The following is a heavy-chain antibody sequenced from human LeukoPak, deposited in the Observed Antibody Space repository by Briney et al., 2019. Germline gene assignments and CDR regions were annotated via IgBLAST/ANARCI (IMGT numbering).Heavy chain of an antibody. J-gene: IGHJ4*02. Sequence: ASVKVSCKASGYTFTSYGISWVRQAPGQGLERMGWISAYNGNTNYAQKLQGRVTMTTDTSTSTAYMELRSLRSDDTAVYYCARDPHVEIAYCGGDCYLPDYWGQGTLVTVSS. D-gene: IGHD2-21*01. CDR1: GYTFTSYG. CDR3: ARDPHVEIAYCGGDCYLPDY. CDR2: ISAYNGNT. V-gene: IGHV1-18*01.